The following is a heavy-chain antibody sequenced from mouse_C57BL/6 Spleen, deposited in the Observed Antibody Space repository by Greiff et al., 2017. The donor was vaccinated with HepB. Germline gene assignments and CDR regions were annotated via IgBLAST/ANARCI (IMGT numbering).Heavy chain of an antibody. J-gene: IGHJ4*01. CDR3: ARSHDYDAMVY. V-gene: IGHV1-80*01. CDR2: IYPGDGDT. Sequence: QVQLKQSGAELVKPGASVKISCKASGYAFSSYWMNWVKQRPGKGLEWIGQIYPGDGDTNYNGKFKGKATLTADKSSSTAYMQLSSLTSEDSAVYFCARSHDYDAMVYWGQGTSVTVSS. CDR1: GYAFSSYW.